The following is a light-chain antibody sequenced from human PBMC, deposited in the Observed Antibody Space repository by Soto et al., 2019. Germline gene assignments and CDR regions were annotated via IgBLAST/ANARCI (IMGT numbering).Light chain of an antibody. V-gene: IGLV1-40*01. J-gene: IGLJ2*01. CDR3: QSYDSSRSGYVV. CDR1: SSNIGAGYD. Sequence: QSVLTQPPSVSGAPGQRVTISCTGSSSNIGAGYDVHWYQQLPGTAPKLLIYGNSNRPSGVPDRFSGSKSGTSASLAITGLQAEDEDEYYCQSYDSSRSGYVVFGGGTKLTVL. CDR2: GNS.